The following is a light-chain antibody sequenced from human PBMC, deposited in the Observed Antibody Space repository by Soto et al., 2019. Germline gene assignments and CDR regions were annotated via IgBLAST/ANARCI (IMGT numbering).Light chain of an antibody. J-gene: IGKJ1*01. CDR3: QQYGSSGT. CDR1: QSVSSSY. Sequence: EIVLTQAPGTLSLAAGERTTLSCRASQSVSSSYLAWYQQKPGQAPRLLIYGASSRATGIPDRFSGSGSGTDFTLTITRLQPEDFAVYYCQQYGSSGTFGHGTKVDIK. V-gene: IGKV3-20*01. CDR2: GAS.